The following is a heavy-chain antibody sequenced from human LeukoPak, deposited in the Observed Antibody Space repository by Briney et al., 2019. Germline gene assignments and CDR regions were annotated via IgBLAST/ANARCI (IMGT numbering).Heavy chain of an antibody. CDR3: AKDGGIASAGPLHHDY. V-gene: IGHV3-30*18. Sequence: PGRSLRLSCAASGFTFSSYGMHWVRQAPGKGLEWVAVISYDGSNKYSADSVKGRFTISRDNSKNTLDLQMNSLRAEDTAVYYCAKDGGIASAGPLHHDYWGQGTLVTVSS. J-gene: IGHJ4*02. D-gene: IGHD6-13*01. CDR1: GFTFSSYG. CDR2: ISYDGSNK.